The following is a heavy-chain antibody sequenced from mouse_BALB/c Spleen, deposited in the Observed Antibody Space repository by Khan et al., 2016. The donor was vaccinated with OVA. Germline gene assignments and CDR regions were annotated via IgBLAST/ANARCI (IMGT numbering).Heavy chain of an antibody. J-gene: IGHJ2*01. CDR2: INPTSGYT. Sequence: QVQLKDSGAELAKPGASVKMSCKASGYTFTTYWMHWVKQRPGQGLEWIGYINPTSGYTDYNERFKDKATLSADKSSSTAYMQLSSLTSEDSAFYYCTRDRMDYWGQGTTLTVSS. V-gene: IGHV1-7*01. CDR1: GYTFTTYW. CDR3: TRDRMDY.